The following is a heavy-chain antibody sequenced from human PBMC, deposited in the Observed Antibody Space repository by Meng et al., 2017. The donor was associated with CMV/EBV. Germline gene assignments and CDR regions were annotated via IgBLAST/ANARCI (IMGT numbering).Heavy chain of an antibody. CDR3: ASSGDHDAFEI. V-gene: IGHV3-11*04. Sequence: GESLKISCAASGFTFSDYYMSWIRQAPGKGLEWVSYISSSGSTIYYADSVKGRFTISRDNAKNSLYPQMNSLRAEDTAVYYCASSGDHDAFEIWGQGTVVTVSS. D-gene: IGHD7-27*01. CDR2: ISSSGSTI. CDR1: GFTFSDYY. J-gene: IGHJ3*02.